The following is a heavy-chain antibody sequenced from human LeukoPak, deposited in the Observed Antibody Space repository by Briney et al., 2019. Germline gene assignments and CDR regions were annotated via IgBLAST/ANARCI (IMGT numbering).Heavy chain of an antibody. V-gene: IGHV4-59*08. CDR2: IYYSGST. J-gene: IGHJ6*02. Sequence: PSETLSLTCTVSGGSISSYYWSWIRQPPGKGLEWIGYIYYSGSTNYNPSLKSRVTISVDTSKNQFSLKLSSVTAADTAVYYCARLPTNYYDSIPTLYYYYGMDVWGQGTTVTVSS. D-gene: IGHD3-22*01. CDR1: GGSISSYY. CDR3: ARLPTNYYDSIPTLYYYYGMDV.